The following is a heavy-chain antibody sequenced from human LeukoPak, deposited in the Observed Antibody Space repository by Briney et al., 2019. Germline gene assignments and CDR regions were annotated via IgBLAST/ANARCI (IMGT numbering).Heavy chain of an antibody. V-gene: IGHV3-7*01. Sequence: PGGSLRLSCAASGFTFSSYWMSWVRQAPGKGLEWVANIKQDGSEKYYVDSVKGRFTISRDNAKNSLYLQMNSLRAEDTAVYYCARGVAVAAFSAFDVWGQGTMVTVSS. CDR1: GFTFSSYW. J-gene: IGHJ3*01. D-gene: IGHD6-19*01. CDR3: ARGVAVAAFSAFDV. CDR2: IKQDGSEK.